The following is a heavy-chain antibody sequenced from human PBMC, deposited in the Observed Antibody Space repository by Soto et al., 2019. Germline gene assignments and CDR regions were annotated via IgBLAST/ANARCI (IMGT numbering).Heavy chain of an antibody. CDR1: GGSISSSSYY. D-gene: IGHD2-2*02. V-gene: IGHV4-39*01. Sequence: PSETLSLTCTVSGGSISSSSYYWGWIRQPPGKGLEWIGSIYYSGSTYYNPSLKSRVTISVDTSKNQFSLKLSSVTAADTAVYYCARGAHNQLLYLGFDPWGQGTLVTVSS. J-gene: IGHJ5*02. CDR3: ARGAHNQLLYLGFDP. CDR2: IYYSGST.